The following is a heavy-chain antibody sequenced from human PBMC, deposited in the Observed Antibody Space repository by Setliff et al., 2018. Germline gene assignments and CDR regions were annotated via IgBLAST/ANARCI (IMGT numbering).Heavy chain of an antibody. CDR1: GFTFNTYV. CDR2: IRDTGTTV. V-gene: IGHV3-48*01. D-gene: IGHD3-10*02. Sequence: GGSLRLSCAASGFTFNTYVMNWVRQAPGKGLEWVSHIRDTGTTVHYADSVKGRFTISRDNAKNSLYLQMNSLRAEDTAVYYCVREDVRGYYMDVWGKGTTVTVSS. J-gene: IGHJ6*03. CDR3: VREDVRGYYMDV.